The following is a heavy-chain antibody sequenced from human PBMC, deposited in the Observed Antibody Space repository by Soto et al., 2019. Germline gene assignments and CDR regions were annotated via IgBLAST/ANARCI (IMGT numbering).Heavy chain of an antibody. CDR1: GGSFSGYY. CDR3: ARGRDSATTLISPYDPKYSFDY. CDR2: INHSGSN. V-gene: IGHV4-34*01. D-gene: IGHD5-12*01. J-gene: IGHJ4*02. Sequence: QVQLQQWGAGLLKPSETLSLTCAVYGGSFSGYYWSWIRQPPGKGLDWIGEINHSGSNNYNPYLNSRVTISVDTSKNQFSLKLSSVTAADTSVYYCARGRDSATTLISPYDPKYSFDYWGQGTLVTVSS.